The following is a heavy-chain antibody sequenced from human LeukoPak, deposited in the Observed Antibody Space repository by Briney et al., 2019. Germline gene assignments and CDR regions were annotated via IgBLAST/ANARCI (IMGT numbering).Heavy chain of an antibody. V-gene: IGHV1-18*01. CDR2: IGAYSGNT. CDR3: ASKAVDTSMVGASGMDV. CDR1: GNTFSNYG. D-gene: IGHD5-18*01. Sequence: GASVKVSCKASGNTFSNYGINWVRQAPGQGLEWMAWIGAYSGNTNYAQKFQGRVTLTTDTSTSTAYLELRSLTADDTAVYYCASKAVDTSMVGASGMDVWGQGTTVIVSS. J-gene: IGHJ6*02.